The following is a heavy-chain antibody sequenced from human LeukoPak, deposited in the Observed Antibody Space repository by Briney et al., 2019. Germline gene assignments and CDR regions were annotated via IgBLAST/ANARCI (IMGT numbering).Heavy chain of an antibody. CDR1: GFTFSSYS. D-gene: IGHD6-19*01. V-gene: IGHV3-21*01. CDR2: ISSTSSYI. J-gene: IGHJ5*02. CDR3: ARVEAVAGNWGGLDP. Sequence: GGSLRLSCAASGFTFSSYSMNWVRQAPGKGLEWVSSISSTSSYIYYADSVKGQFTISRDNAKDSLFLQLNSLRGEDTAMYYCARVEAVAGNWGGLDPWGQGTLVTVSS.